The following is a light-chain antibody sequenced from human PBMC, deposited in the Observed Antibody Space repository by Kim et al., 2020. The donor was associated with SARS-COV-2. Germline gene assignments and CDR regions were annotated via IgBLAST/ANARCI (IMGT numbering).Light chain of an antibody. CDR2: EVS. CDR1: SSDVGGYNY. CDR3: SSYAGINNGV. V-gene: IGLV2-8*01. J-gene: IGLJ3*02. Sequence: GQSVTISCTGTSSDVGGYNYVSWYQQHPGKAPKLMIYEVSKRPSGVPDRFPGSKSGNTASLTVSGLPAEEEADYYCSSYAGINNGVFGGGTQLTVL.